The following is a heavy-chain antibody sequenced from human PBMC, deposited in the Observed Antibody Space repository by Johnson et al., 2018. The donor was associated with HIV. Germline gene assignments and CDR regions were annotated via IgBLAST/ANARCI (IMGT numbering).Heavy chain of an antibody. CDR1: GFTFDDYG. Sequence: MQLVESGGGVVRPGGSLRLSCAASGFTFDDYGMSWVRQAPGKGLEWVSGINWTGDNTGYGDSVKGRFTISRDNSKNSLYLQMISLRAEYTAVYYCARGGVGDVFDIWGQGTMVTVSS. D-gene: IGHD1-26*01. J-gene: IGHJ3*02. V-gene: IGHV3-20*04. CDR3: ARGGVGDVFDI. CDR2: INWTGDNT.